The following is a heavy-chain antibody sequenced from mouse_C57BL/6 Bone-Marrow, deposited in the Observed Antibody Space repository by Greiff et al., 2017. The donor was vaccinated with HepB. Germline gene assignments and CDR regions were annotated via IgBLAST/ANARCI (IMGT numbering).Heavy chain of an antibody. V-gene: IGHV1-4*01. Sequence: LEESGAELARPGASVKMSCKASGYTFTSYTMHWVKQRPGQGLEWIGYINPSSGYTKYNQKFKDKATLTADKSSSTAYMQLSSLTSEDSAVYYCARYDYAAWFAYWGQGTLVTVSA. J-gene: IGHJ3*01. D-gene: IGHD2-4*01. CDR3: ARYDYAAWFAY. CDR2: INPSSGYT. CDR1: GYTFTSYT.